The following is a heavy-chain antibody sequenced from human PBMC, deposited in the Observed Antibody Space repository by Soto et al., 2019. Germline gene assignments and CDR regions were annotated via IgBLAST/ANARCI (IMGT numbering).Heavy chain of an antibody. CDR1: GGTFSSYA. J-gene: IGHJ4*02. CDR2: IIPIFGTA. Sequence: QVQLVQSGAELKKPGSSVKVSCKASGGTFSSYAISWVRQAPGQGLEWMGGIIPIFGTANYAQKFQGRVTITSDESKSTAYMYLRSLRSEDTDVYYCARDRYCGGDCYEYYCDYWGQGNLVTVSS. V-gene: IGHV1-69*01. CDR3: ARDRYCGGDCYEYYCDY. D-gene: IGHD2-21*02.